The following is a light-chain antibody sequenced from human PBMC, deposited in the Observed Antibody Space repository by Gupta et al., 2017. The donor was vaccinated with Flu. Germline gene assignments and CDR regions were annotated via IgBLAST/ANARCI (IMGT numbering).Light chain of an antibody. J-gene: IGLJ3*02. Sequence: SSSNIGNNYGSWYQQLPGTAPKLLIYENNKRPSGIPDRFSGSKSDTSATLGITGLQTGDEADYYCGTWDSSLTTGVFGGGTKLTVL. CDR3: GTWDSSLTTGV. V-gene: IGLV1-51*02. CDR1: SSNIGNNY. CDR2: ENN.